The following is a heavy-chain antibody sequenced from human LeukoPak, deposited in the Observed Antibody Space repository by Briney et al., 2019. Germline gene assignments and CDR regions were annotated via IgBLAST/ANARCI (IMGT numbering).Heavy chain of an antibody. J-gene: IGHJ6*03. CDR1: GYTFTSYA. CDR2: INTNTGNP. V-gene: IGHV7-4-1*02. Sequence: GASVKVSCKASGYTFTSYAMNWVRQAPGQGLEWMGWINTNTGNPTYAQGFTGRFVFSLDTSVSTAYLQISSLKAEDTAVYYCARGDRLVYYYYMDVWGKGTTVTISS. CDR3: ARGDRLVYYYYMDV. D-gene: IGHD6-19*01.